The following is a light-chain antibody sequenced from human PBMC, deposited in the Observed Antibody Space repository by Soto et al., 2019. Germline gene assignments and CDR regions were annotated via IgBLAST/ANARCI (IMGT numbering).Light chain of an antibody. Sequence: QSALTQPPSASGSPGQSVTISCTGTSSDVGGYNYVSWYQQHPGKAPKLMIYEVSKRPSGVPDRFSGSKSGNTASLTVSGLQAEDEAEYYCSSYAGSNNLVFGGGTQLTVL. V-gene: IGLV2-8*01. CDR2: EVS. J-gene: IGLJ2*01. CDR1: SSDVGGYNY. CDR3: SSYAGSNNLV.